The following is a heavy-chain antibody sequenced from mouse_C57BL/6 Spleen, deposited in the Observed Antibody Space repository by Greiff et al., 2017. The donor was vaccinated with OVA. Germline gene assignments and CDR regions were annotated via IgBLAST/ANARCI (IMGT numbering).Heavy chain of an antibody. J-gene: IGHJ4*01. D-gene: IGHD2-14*01. CDR3: ARREYEAMDN. V-gene: IGHV1-69*01. CDR1: GYTFTSYW. CDR2: IDPSDSYT. Sequence: QVQLQQPGAELVMPGASVKLSCKASGYTFTSYWMHWVKQRPGQGLEWIGEIDPSDSYTNYNQQFKGKSTLTVDKSSSTAYIQLSSLPSADSAVYYCARREYEAMDNSGQGASVTVSP.